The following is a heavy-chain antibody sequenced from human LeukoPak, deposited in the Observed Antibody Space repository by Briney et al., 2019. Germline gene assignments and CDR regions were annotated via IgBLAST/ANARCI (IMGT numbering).Heavy chain of an antibody. CDR1: GGSISSGGYY. CDR3: ASPATGGAFDI. CDR2: IYYSGST. D-gene: IGHD2-15*01. Sequence: PSETLSLTCTVSGGSISSGGYYWSWIRQHPGKGLEWIGYIYYSGSTCYNPSLKSRVTISVDTSKNQLSLKLSSVTAADTAVYYCASPATGGAFDIWGQGTMVTVSS. V-gene: IGHV4-31*03. J-gene: IGHJ3*02.